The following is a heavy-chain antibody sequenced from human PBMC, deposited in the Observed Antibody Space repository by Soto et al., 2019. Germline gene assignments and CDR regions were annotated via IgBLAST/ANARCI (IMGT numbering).Heavy chain of an antibody. CDR1: GYTFTSYG. CDR3: ARGRYGDY. CDR2: ISAHNGNT. Sequence: QVHLVQSGAEVKKPGASVKVSCKASGYTFTSYGITWVRQAPGQGLEWRGWISAHNGNTDYAQKLQGRVIVTRDTSTSTAYMELRSLISDVAAVYYCARGRYGDYWGQGALVTVSS. J-gene: IGHJ4*02. D-gene: IGHD1-1*01. V-gene: IGHV1-18*01.